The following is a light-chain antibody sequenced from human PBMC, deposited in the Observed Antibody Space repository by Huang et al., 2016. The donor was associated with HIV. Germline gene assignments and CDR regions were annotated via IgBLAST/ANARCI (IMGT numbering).Light chain of an antibody. J-gene: IGKJ1*01. CDR3: QQYSTSPWT. V-gene: IGKV3-20*01. Sequence: EIVLTQSPATLSLSPGERGALSCRASHNVTNDYLAWYQHKSGQAPELLIYGSSGRATAAPARFSGSGSGTDFSLTIDTVKPEDFASYYCQQYSTSPWTFGQGTKLEIK. CDR1: HNVTNDY. CDR2: GSS.